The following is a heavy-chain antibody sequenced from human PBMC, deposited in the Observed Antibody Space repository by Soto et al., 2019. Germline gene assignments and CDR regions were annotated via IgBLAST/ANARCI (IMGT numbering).Heavy chain of an antibody. J-gene: IGHJ4*01. D-gene: IGHD6-19*01. CDR1: GVPITSRNYS. CDR3: ARHDGFRSGWIFDY. V-gene: IGHV4-39*01. Sequence: QMQLQESGPGLVKPSETLSLTCAVSGVPITSRNYSWGWIRQPPGKTLEWIGTIYYHGNTYSNPALKSRAAVVVETYNTQLPLKLRCVTAEDTAADYCARHDGFRSGWIFDYWGHGTLVTVSS. CDR2: IYYHGNT.